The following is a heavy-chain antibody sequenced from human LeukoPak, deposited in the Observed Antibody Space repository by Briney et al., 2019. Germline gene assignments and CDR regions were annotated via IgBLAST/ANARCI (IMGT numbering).Heavy chain of an antibody. J-gene: IGHJ4*02. V-gene: IGHV3-23*01. Sequence: AGGSLRLSCAASGFTFSSYAMSWVRQAPGKGLEWVSAISGSGGSTYYADSVKGRFTISRDNSKNTLYLQMNSLRAEDTAVYYCAKLFSSYGIAVAVYGYWGQGTLVTVSS. CDR2: ISGSGGST. CDR3: AKLFSSYGIAVAVYGY. D-gene: IGHD6-19*01. CDR1: GFTFSSYA.